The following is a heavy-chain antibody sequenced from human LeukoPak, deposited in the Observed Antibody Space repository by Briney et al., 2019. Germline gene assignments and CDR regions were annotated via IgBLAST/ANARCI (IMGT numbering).Heavy chain of an antibody. J-gene: IGHJ4*02. D-gene: IGHD4-23*01. CDR2: INHSGST. Sequence: SETLSLTCAVYGGSFSGYYWSWIRQPPGKGLEWIAEINHSGSTKYNPPLKSRVTITVDTSKTQFSLKLSSVTAADTAVYYCARGPGGSYFDYWGQGTLVTVSS. CDR3: ARGPGGSYFDY. V-gene: IGHV4-34*01. CDR1: GGSFSGYY.